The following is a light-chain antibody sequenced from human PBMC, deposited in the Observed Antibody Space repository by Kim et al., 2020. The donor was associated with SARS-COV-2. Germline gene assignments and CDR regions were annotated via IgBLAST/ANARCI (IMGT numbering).Light chain of an antibody. Sequence: GQSVTISCSGTSGNVGGYNEVSWYQQQPGTAHKLMFYEVNKRSSGVADRFSCSKSGNAASLTVSGLQAEDEAYYYCSSDAGRNNCVFGTGTKVTVL. CDR2: EVN. CDR1: SGNVGGYNE. J-gene: IGLJ1*01. V-gene: IGLV2-8*01. CDR3: SSDAGRNNCV.